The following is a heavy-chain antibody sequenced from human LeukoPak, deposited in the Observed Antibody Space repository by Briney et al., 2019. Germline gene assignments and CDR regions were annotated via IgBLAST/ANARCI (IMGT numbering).Heavy chain of an antibody. D-gene: IGHD6-19*01. J-gene: IGHJ4*02. Sequence: SETLSLTCAVYGGSFSGYYWSWIRQPLGKGLEWIGEINHSGSTNYNPSLKGRVTISVDTSKNQFSLKLSSVTAADTAVYYCAREGIAVARGRRYFDYWGQGTLVTVSS. CDR1: GGSFSGYY. CDR2: INHSGST. V-gene: IGHV4-34*01. CDR3: AREGIAVARGRRYFDY.